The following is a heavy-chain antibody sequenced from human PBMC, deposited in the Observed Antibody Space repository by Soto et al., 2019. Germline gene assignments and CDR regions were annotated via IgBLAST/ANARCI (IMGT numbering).Heavy chain of an antibody. D-gene: IGHD4-17*01. V-gene: IGHV3-21*02. CDR3: VRGSYGDYDS. CDR2: LDPSSTYI. CDR1: GCTFSAYT. Sequence: EVQLVESGGGLVKPGGSLRLSCAASGCTFSAYTMNWVRQAPGKGLEWVSSLDPSSTYIYYADSVKGRFTLSRDNAKNSLFLRLNSLRADDTALYYCVRGSYGDYDSWGQGTLVTVSS. J-gene: IGHJ5*01.